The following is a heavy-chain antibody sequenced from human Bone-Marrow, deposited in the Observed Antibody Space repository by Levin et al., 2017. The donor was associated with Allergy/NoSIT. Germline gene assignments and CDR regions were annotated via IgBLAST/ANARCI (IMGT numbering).Heavy chain of an antibody. J-gene: IGHJ4*02. CDR2: ISGSGGST. CDR3: AKDKGTQGVIIRDGYFDY. Sequence: GGSLRLSCAASGFTFSSYAMSWVRQAPGKGLEWVSAISGSGGSTYYADSVKGRFTISRDNSKNTLYLQMNSLRAEDTAVYYCAKDKGTQGVIIRDGYFDYWGQGTLVTVSS. CDR1: GFTFSSYA. V-gene: IGHV3-23*01. D-gene: IGHD3-10*01.